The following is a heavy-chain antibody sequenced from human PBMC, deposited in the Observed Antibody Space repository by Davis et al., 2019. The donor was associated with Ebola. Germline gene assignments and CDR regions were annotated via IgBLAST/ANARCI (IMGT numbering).Heavy chain of an antibody. V-gene: IGHV3-23*01. CDR3: AKSAALRGTRAIDY. J-gene: IGHJ4*02. Sequence: GESLKISCAASGFTFSSYAMSWVRQAPGKGLEWVSAISGSGGSTYYADSVKGRFTISRDNSKNTLYLQMNSLRAEDTAVYYCAKSAALRGTRAIDYWGQGTLVTVSS. D-gene: IGHD3-16*01. CDR2: ISGSGGST. CDR1: GFTFSSYA.